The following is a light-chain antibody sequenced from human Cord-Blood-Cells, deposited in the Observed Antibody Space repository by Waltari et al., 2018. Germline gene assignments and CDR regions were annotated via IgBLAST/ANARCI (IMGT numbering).Light chain of an antibody. V-gene: IGLV3-1*01. Sequence: SYELTQPPSVSVSPGQTASITCSGDKLGDKYACWYQQKPGQSPVLVIYQESKRPSVIPERFSGSNSGNTATLTISGPQAMDEADYYCQAWDSITVVFGGGTKLTVL. CDR2: QES. J-gene: IGLJ2*01. CDR1: KLGDKY. CDR3: QAWDSITVV.